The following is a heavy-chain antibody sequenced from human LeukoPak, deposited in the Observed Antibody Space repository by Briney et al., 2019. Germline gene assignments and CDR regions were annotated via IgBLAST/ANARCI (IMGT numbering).Heavy chain of an antibody. D-gene: IGHD3-3*01. Sequence: GGSLRLSCAASRFTFSNYAMSWVRQAPGRGLEWVSVVSGSGGSTFYADSVKGRFTISRDNSKNTLYLQMNSLRAEDTAVYYCARGGDFWNGYSRGYYMDVWGKGTTVTVSS. V-gene: IGHV3-23*01. CDR3: ARGGDFWNGYSRGYYMDV. CDR1: RFTFSNYA. CDR2: VSGSGGST. J-gene: IGHJ6*03.